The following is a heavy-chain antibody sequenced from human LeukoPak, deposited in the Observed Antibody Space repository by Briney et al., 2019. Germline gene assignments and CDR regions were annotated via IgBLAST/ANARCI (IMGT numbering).Heavy chain of an antibody. V-gene: IGHV3-21*01. CDR2: ISSSSSSYI. CDR3: VRVVQAAAGPSYYCDN. J-gene: IGHJ4*02. D-gene: IGHD6-13*01. CDR1: GFTFSSYA. Sequence: GGSLRLSCAASGFTFSSYAMSWVRQAPGKGLEWVSSISSSSSSYIYYADSVKGRFTISRDNAKNSLYLQMNSLRAEDTAVYYCVRVVQAAAGPSYYCDNWGQGTLVTVSS.